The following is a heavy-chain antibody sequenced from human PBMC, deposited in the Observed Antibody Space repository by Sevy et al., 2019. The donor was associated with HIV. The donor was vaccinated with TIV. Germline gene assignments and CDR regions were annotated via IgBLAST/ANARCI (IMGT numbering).Heavy chain of an antibody. CDR1: GFTFSSYG. Sequence: GGSLRLSCAASGFTFSSYGMHWVRQAPGNGLEWVAVISYDGSNKYYADSVKGRFTISRDNSKNTLYLQMNSLRAEDTAVYYCAKADSSGYYYLDYWGQGTLVTVSS. V-gene: IGHV3-30*18. J-gene: IGHJ4*02. D-gene: IGHD3-22*01. CDR3: AKADSSGYYYLDY. CDR2: ISYDGSNK.